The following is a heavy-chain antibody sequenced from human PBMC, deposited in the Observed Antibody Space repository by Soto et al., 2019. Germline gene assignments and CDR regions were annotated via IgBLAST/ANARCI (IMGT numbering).Heavy chain of an antibody. CDR3: ARGCSSASCDRIY. CDR1: GFDFSDYY. J-gene: IGHJ4*02. V-gene: IGHV3-11*06. Sequence: QVQLVESGGGLVKPGGSLRLSCAASGFDFSDYYMSWIRQAPGKGLEWIAHISSATRYTTYADSVKGRFTISRDNAKRSVFLQMNSLSVEDTAVYYCARGCSSASCDRIYWGQGTLVTVSS. CDR2: ISSATRYT. D-gene: IGHD2-2*01.